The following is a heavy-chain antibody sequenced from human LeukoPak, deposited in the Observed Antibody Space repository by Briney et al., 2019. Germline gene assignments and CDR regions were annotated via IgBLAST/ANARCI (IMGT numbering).Heavy chain of an antibody. Sequence: SETLSLTCTVSGGSISSGGYYWSWIRQHPGKGLEWIGYIYYSGNTYYNPSLKSRVTISVDTSKNQFSLKLSSVTAADTAVYYCARGYDFWSGYSPFYFDYWGQGTLVTVSS. D-gene: IGHD3-3*01. J-gene: IGHJ4*02. CDR2: IYYSGNT. CDR3: ARGYDFWSGYSPFYFDY. CDR1: GGSISSGGYY. V-gene: IGHV4-31*03.